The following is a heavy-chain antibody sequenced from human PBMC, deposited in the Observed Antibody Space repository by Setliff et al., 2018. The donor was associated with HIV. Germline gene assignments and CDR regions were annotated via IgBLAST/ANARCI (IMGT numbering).Heavy chain of an antibody. CDR1: GGSFSGHY. V-gene: IGHV4-59*10. Sequence: SETLSLTCAVYGGSFSGHYWTWIRQPAGKGLEWIGRIYTSGSTNYNPSLKSRVTISVDTSKNQFSLKLSSVTAADTAVYYCARGPRITLIEVVTSDYYYGMDVWGQGTTVTVSS. D-gene: IGHD3-22*01. CDR2: IYTSGST. CDR3: ARGPRITLIEVVTSDYYYGMDV. J-gene: IGHJ6*02.